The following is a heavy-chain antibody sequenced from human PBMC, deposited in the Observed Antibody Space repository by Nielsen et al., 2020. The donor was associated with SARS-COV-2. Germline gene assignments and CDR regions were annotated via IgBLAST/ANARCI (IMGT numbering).Heavy chain of an antibody. CDR3: ANGGYRNYYYGMDV. Sequence: GGSLRLSCGASGITFTSYAMSWVRQAPGKGLEWVSAISGSGGSTYYADSVKGRFTISRDNSKNTLYLQMNSLRAEDTAVYYCANGGYRNYYYGMDVWGQGTTVTV. CDR1: GITFTSYA. J-gene: IGHJ6*02. CDR2: ISGSGGST. D-gene: IGHD1-26*01. V-gene: IGHV3-23*01.